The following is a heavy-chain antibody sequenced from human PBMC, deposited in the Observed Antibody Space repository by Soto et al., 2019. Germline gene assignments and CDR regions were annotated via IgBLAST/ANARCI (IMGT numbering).Heavy chain of an antibody. Sequence: LRLSCAASGFTFSRYVMHWVRQAPGEGLEWVALIWSDGSIKNYGDSVRGRFTISRDNFKNTLYLQMSSLGVEDTALYYCAREGVSSLGNGAFDCWGQGTLVTVSS. D-gene: IGHD1-1*01. V-gene: IGHV3-33*01. J-gene: IGHJ4*02. CDR3: AREGVSSLGNGAFDC. CDR1: GFTFSRYV. CDR2: IWSDGSIK.